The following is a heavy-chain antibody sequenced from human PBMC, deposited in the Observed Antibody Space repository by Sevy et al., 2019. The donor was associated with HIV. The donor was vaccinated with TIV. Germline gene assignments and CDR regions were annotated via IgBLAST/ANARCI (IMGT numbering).Heavy chain of an antibody. D-gene: IGHD5-18*01. CDR3: ARGRIQLWSRPNYYYYGMDV. J-gene: IGHJ6*02. CDR2: ISAYNGNT. CDR1: GYTFTSYG. V-gene: IGHV1-18*03. Sequence: ASVKVSCKASGYTFTSYGISWVRQAPGQGLEWMGWISAYNGNTNYAQKLQGRVTMTTDTSTSTAYMELRSLRSDDMAVYYCARGRIQLWSRPNYYYYGMDVWGQGTTVTVSS.